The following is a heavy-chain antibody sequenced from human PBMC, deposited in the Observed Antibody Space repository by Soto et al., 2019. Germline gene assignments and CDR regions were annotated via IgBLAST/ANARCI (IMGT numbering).Heavy chain of an antibody. CDR1: GGSISSGGYS. Sequence: SETLSLTCAVSGGSISSGGYSWSWIRQPPGKGLEWIGYIYHSGSTYYNPSLKSRVTISVDRSKNQFSLKLSSVTAADTVLYYCARGFNGAAAGTGASPEVVKRSWFDPWGQGTLVTVSS. J-gene: IGHJ5*02. CDR3: ARGFNGAAAGTGASPEVVKRSWFDP. V-gene: IGHV4-30-2*01. CDR2: IYHSGST. D-gene: IGHD6-13*01.